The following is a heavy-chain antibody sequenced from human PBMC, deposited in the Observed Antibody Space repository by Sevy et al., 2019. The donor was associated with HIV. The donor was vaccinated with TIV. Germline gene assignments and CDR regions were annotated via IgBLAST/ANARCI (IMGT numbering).Heavy chain of an antibody. CDR2: IYPGDSDT. CDR1: GYSFTSYL. V-gene: IGHV5-51*01. CDR3: ARGPLYSSGCVDY. J-gene: IGHJ4*02. D-gene: IGHD6-19*01. Sequence: GESLKISCKGSGYSFTSYLIGWVRQMPGKGLEWRGIIYPGDSDTRYSPSFQGQVTISADKSISTAYLQWSSLKASDTAMYYCARGPLYSSGCVDYWGQGTLVTVSS.